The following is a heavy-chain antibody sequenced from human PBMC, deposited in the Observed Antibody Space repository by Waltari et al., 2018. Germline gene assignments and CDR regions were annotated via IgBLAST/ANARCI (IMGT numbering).Heavy chain of an antibody. J-gene: IGHJ4*02. CDR3: ATYPRMIPSAAPPFDY. V-gene: IGHV1-2*02. CDR2: INPNSGAT. CDR1: GYTFTGYY. D-gene: IGHD2-2*01. Sequence: QVQLVQSGAEVKKPGASVKVSCQASGYTFTGYYMPWVRQAPGQGLEWMGWINPNSGATNYAQNFQGRVTMTRDTSINTAYMELNRLGSDDSAVYYCATYPRMIPSAAPPFDYWGQGTLVTVSS.